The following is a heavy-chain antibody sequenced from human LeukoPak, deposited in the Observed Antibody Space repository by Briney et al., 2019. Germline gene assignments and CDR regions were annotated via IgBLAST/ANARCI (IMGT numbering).Heavy chain of an antibody. J-gene: IGHJ4*02. V-gene: IGHV3-7*01. CDR3: AKDGLVWFGELN. CDR2: IKQDGSDK. D-gene: IGHD3-10*01. Sequence: GGSLRLSCAASGFTFSSYWMSWVRQAPGKGLEWVANIKQDGSDKYYVGSVKGRFTISRDNAKNSLYLQMNSLRAEDTAVYYCAKDGLVWFGELNWGQGTLVTVSS. CDR1: GFTFSSYW.